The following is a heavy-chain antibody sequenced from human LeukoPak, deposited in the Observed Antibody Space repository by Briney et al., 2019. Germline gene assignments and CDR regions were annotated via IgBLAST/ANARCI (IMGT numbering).Heavy chain of an antibody. CDR2: INAGNGNT. J-gene: IGHJ6*02. Sequence: ASVKVSCKASGYTFTIYAMHWVRQAPGQRLEWMGWINAGNGNTKYSQKFQGRVTITRDTSASTAYMELSSLRSEDTAVCYCARDQGRSSSWYYYYYGMDVWGQGTTVTVSS. D-gene: IGHD6-13*01. CDR1: GYTFTIYA. V-gene: IGHV1-3*01. CDR3: ARDQGRSSSWYYYYYGMDV.